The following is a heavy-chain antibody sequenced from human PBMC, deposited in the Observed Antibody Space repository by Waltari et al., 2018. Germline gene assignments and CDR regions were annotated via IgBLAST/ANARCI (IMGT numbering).Heavy chain of an antibody. J-gene: IGHJ4*02. CDR3: ASAKYCGGDCYYDY. V-gene: IGHV3-21*01. D-gene: IGHD2-21*01. CDR1: GFTFSSYS. Sequence: EVQLVESGGGLVKPGGSLRLSCAASGFTFSSYSMNWVRQAPGKGLEWVSSISSSSSYIYYADSVKGRFTISRDNAKNSLYLQMNSLRAEDTAVYYCASAKYCGGDCYYDYWGQGTLVTVSS. CDR2: ISSSSSYI.